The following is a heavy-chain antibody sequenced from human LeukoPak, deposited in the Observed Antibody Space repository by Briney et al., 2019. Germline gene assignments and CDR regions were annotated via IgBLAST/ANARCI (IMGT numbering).Heavy chain of an antibody. Sequence: PGRSLRLSCIASGFTFGDYAMSWVRQAPGKGMEWVSAISGSGGSTYYADSVKGRFTISRDNSKNTLYLQMNSLRAEDTAVYYCAKDLYAYYDSSGYSAHAFDIWGQGTMVTVSS. J-gene: IGHJ3*02. CDR3: AKDLYAYYDSSGYSAHAFDI. CDR1: GFTFGDYA. V-gene: IGHV3-23*01. CDR2: ISGSGGST. D-gene: IGHD3-22*01.